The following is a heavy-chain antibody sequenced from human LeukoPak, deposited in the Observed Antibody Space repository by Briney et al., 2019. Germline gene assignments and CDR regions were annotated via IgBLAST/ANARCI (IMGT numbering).Heavy chain of an antibody. V-gene: IGHV4-59*01. Sequence: SXXLXLTCTVSGGSISSYYWSWIRQPPGKGLEWVGYIYYSGSNNYNPSLKSPVTISVDTSKNQFSLKLSSVTAADTAVYYCARGKSLAYFDYWGQGTLVTVSS. CDR1: GGSISSYY. CDR2: IYYSGSN. D-gene: IGHD3-16*01. J-gene: IGHJ4*02. CDR3: ARGKSLAYFDY.